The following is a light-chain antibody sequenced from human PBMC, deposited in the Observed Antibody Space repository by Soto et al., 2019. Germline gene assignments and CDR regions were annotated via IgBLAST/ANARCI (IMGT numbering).Light chain of an antibody. CDR2: GAS. CDR3: QQYNDWPLT. Sequence: VMTQAPASLSVSPGERATLSCRASQTINNNVAWYQLKDGQVPRLVIYGASTRATDIPARFSGTGSGTEFTLTISSLQSEDFALYYCQQYNDWPLTFGQGTTVDIK. CDR1: QTINNN. V-gene: IGKV3-15*01. J-gene: IGKJ1*01.